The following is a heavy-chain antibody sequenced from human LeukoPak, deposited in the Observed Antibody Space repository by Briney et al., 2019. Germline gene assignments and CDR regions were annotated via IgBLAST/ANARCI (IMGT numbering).Heavy chain of an antibody. CDR1: GGSISSTSYY. D-gene: IGHD4-23*01. J-gene: IGHJ4*02. CDR2: VYYSWNT. CDR3: ARHHDYGGNCFFDY. V-gene: IGHV4-39*01. Sequence: SETLSLTCTVSGGSISSTSYYWGWIRQPPGKGLEWIGSVYYSWNTYYNPSLKSRVTISVDTSENQFSLKLSSVTAADTAVYYCARHHDYGGNCFFDYWGQGTLVTVSS.